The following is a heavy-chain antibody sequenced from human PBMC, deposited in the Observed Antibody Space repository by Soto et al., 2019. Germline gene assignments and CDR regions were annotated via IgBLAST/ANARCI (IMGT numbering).Heavy chain of an antibody. Sequence: LXLTCTVAGCSVSSGGYYWSWIRQHPGKGLEWIGYIYYSGSTYYNPSLKSRVTISVDTSKNQFSLKLSSVTAADTAVYYCARSPFDILTGYRPFSFDYWGQGTLVTVSS. CDR2: IYYSGST. CDR1: GCSVSSGGYY. CDR3: ARSPFDILTGYRPFSFDY. D-gene: IGHD3-9*01. J-gene: IGHJ4*02. V-gene: IGHV4-31*03.